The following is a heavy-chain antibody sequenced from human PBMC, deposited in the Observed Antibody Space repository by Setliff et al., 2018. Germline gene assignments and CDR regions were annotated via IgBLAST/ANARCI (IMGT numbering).Heavy chain of an antibody. CDR2: IARGSRVT. J-gene: IGHJ3*02. D-gene: IGHD3-22*01. CDR1: GFAFSSSA. Sequence: LRLSCAASGFAFSSSAMSWVRQAPGKGLEWVSGIARGSRVTYYADSVKGRFTISRDSSKNTLYLQMNSLRAEDTAVYYCARGGVTNYYDSSGIPDAFDIWGQGTMVTVSS. V-gene: IGHV3-23*01. CDR3: ARGGVTNYYDSSGIPDAFDI.